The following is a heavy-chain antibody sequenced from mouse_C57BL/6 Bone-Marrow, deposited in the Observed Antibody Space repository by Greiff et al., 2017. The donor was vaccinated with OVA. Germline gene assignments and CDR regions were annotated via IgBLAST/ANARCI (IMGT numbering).Heavy chain of an antibody. CDR2: IRNKANGYTT. Sequence: EVMLVESGGGLVQPGASLRLSCAASGFTFTDYYMSWVRQPPGKAPEWLALIRNKANGYTTEYTASVKGRFTITRANSPTLLSLQMNTLRAEDSATYYCVKAVDDGYKAWFAYWGQGTLVTVSA. V-gene: IGHV7-4*01. CDR1: GFTFTDYY. D-gene: IGHD2-3*01. J-gene: IGHJ3*01. CDR3: VKAVDDGYKAWFAY.